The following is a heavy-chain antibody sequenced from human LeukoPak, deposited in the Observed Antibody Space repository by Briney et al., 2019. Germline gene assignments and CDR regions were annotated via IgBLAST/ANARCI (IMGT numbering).Heavy chain of an antibody. Sequence: TGGSLRLSCAASGFTFSSYAMSWVRQAPGKGLEWVSAISGSGGSTYYADSVKGRFTISRDNSKNTLYLQMNSLRAEDTAVYYCAKDFGRNLGGPGYWGRGTLVIVSS. V-gene: IGHV3-23*01. J-gene: IGHJ4*02. CDR3: AKDFGRNLGGPGY. CDR2: ISGSGGST. D-gene: IGHD1-14*01. CDR1: GFTFSSYA.